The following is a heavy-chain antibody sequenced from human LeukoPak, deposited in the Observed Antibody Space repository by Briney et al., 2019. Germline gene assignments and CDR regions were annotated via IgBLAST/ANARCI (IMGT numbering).Heavy chain of an antibody. J-gene: IGHJ5*02. CDR3: AREIVVVPAAYNWFDP. V-gene: IGHV4-59*12. D-gene: IGHD2-2*01. CDR1: GGSISNYF. CDR2: INYSGST. Sequence: SETLSLTCTFSGGSISNYFWNWIRQTPGKGLEWIGSINYSGSTNYNPSLKSRGTMSVDTSKNQFSLKLSPVTAADTAVYYCAREIVVVPAAYNWFDPWGQGTLVTVSS.